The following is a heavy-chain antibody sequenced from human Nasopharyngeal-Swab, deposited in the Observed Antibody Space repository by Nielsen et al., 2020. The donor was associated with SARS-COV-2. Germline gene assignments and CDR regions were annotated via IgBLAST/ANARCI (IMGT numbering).Heavy chain of an antibody. CDR1: GGSVSSDIYS. CDR2: VVYSGRT. V-gene: IGHV4-61*01. J-gene: IGHJ4*02. Sequence: SETLSLTCTVSGGSVSSDIYSWSWIRQPPGKGLEWIGYVVYSGRTNYNPSLKSRVTISVDTSKDQFSLKLNSVTAADTAMYFCARTTTTTPFDSWGQGTLDAVSS. D-gene: IGHD1-1*01. CDR3: ARTTTTTPFDS.